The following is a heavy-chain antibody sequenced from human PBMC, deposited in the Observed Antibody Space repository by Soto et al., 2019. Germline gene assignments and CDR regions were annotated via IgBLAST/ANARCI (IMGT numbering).Heavy chain of an antibody. D-gene: IGHD2-21*01. V-gene: IGHV3-30-3*01. CDR2: ISNDGSNK. CDR1: GFIFSNYA. Sequence: QVQLVESGEGVVQPGRSLRLSCAASGFIFSNYAMHWVRQAPGKVLEWVAVISNDGSNKYHADSVKGRFTISRDNSKNTLYLQMNSLRAEDTAVYYCARAVSVISLIDYWGQGTLVTVAS. CDR3: ARAVSVISLIDY. J-gene: IGHJ4*02.